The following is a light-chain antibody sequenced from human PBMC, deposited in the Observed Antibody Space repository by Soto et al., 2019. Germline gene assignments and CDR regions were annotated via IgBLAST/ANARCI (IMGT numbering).Light chain of an antibody. J-gene: IGLJ3*02. V-gene: IGLV1-44*01. Sequence: QSVLTQPPSASGTPGQRVTISCSGSSSNIGSETVNWYQQVPGTAPKLLICANNQRPSGVPERFSVSKSGTSASLAIGGLQSEDEAEYYCAAWDDSLKGWVFGGGTKLTVL. CDR3: AAWDDSLKGWV. CDR1: SSNIGSET. CDR2: ANN.